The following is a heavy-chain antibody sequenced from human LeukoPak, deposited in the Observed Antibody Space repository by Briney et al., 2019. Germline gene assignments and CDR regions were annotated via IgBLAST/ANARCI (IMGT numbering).Heavy chain of an antibody. CDR2: INHSGST. CDR3: ARAPAATGTIDY. Sequence: SETLSLTCVVYGGSFCGHYWSWIRPSPGKGLEWIGEINHSGSTNYNPSLKSRVTISIDMSKNQFSLKLNSVTAADTAVYYCARAPAATGTIDYWGQGTLVTVSS. D-gene: IGHD6-13*01. CDR1: GGSFCGHY. J-gene: IGHJ4*02. V-gene: IGHV4-34*01.